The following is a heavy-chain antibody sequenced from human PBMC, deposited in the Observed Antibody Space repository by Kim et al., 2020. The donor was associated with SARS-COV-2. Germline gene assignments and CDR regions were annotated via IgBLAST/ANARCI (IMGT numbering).Heavy chain of an antibody. CDR2: ISGDGSTT. J-gene: IGHJ4*02. CDR3: ARGMSTSSIYYFDY. D-gene: IGHD2-2*01. CDR1: GFTVCSYS. V-gene: IGHV3-74*01. Sequence: GGSLRLSCAASGFTVCSYSMHWVRQPPGKGLVWVSRISGDGSTTYYADSVKGRFSISRDNSKNTLYLQMNSLRAEDTAVYYCARGMSTSSIYYFDYWGQG.